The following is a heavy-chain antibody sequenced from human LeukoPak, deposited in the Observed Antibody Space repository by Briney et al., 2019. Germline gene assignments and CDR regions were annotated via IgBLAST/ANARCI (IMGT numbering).Heavy chain of an antibody. CDR3: ARGFARTAMVPEV. CDR2: IYHSGST. CDR1: GYSVSSGYY. D-gene: IGHD5-18*01. Sequence: SETLSLTCTVSGYSVSSGYYWGWIRQPPGKGLEWIGSIYHSGSTYYNPSLKSRVTISVDRSKNQFSLKLSSVTAADTAVYYCARGFARTAMVPEVWGQGTTVTVSS. J-gene: IGHJ6*02. V-gene: IGHV4-38-2*02.